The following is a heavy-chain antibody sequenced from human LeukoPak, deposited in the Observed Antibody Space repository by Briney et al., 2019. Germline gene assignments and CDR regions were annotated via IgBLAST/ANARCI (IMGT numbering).Heavy chain of an antibody. CDR2: INHSGST. CDR3: AREDDYDSSGYYYEPSEYFQH. J-gene: IGHJ1*01. V-gene: IGHV4-34*01. CDR1: GGSFSGYY. D-gene: IGHD3-22*01. Sequence: SETLSLTCAVYGGSFSGYYWSWIRQPPGKGLEWIGEINHSGSTNYNPPLKSRVTISVDTSKNQFSLKLSSVTAADTAVYYCAREDDYDSSGYYYEPSEYFQHWGQGTLVTVSS.